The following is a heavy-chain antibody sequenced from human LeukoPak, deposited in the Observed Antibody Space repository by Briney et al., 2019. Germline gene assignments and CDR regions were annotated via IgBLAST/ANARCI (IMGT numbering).Heavy chain of an antibody. V-gene: IGHV4-59*01. J-gene: IGHJ4*02. D-gene: IGHD3-22*01. Sequence: PSETLSLTCTVSGGSISSYYWSWIRQPPGKGLEWIGYIYYSGSTNYNPSLKSRVTISVGTSKNQFSLKLSSVTAADTAVYYCARADYYYNFDYWGQGTLVTVSS. CDR2: IYYSGST. CDR1: GGSISSYY. CDR3: ARADYYYNFDY.